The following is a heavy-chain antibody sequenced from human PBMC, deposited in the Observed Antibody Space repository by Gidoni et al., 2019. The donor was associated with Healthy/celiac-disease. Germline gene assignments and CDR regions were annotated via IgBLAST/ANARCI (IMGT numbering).Heavy chain of an antibody. CDR3: ATSGTIAARPLYYYYGMDV. Sequence: QVQLQESGPGLVKPSETLSLTCTVPGGSISSYYWSWIRQPPGKGLEWIGYIYYSGSTNYNPSLKSRVTISVDTSKNQFSLKLSSVTAADTAVYYCATSGTIAARPLYYYYGMDVWGQGTTVTVSS. J-gene: IGHJ6*02. CDR2: IYYSGST. V-gene: IGHV4-59*01. D-gene: IGHD6-6*01. CDR1: GGSISSYY.